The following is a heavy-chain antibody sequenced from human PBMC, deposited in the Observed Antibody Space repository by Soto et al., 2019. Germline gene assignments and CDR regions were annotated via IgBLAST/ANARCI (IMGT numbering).Heavy chain of an antibody. V-gene: IGHV1-18*01. J-gene: IGHJ4*02. CDR2: ISGFNGNT. CDR3: AREILPASPREFDY. Sequence: GPSVKVSWKASGYTFTTYGITWVRQAPGQGLEWMGWISGFNGNTNYAQRFQGRVSMTTDTFTNTAYMELRSLGSDDTAVYYCAREILPASPREFDYWGQGTLVTVSS. D-gene: IGHD2-15*01. CDR1: GYTFTTYG.